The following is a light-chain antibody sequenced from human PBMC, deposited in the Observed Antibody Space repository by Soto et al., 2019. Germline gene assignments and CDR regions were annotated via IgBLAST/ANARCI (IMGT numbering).Light chain of an antibody. CDR2: EVS. Sequence: QSALTQPPSASGSPGQSVTISCTGTSSDVGAYNYFSWYQQHPGKAPKLMISEVSKRPSGVPDRFSGSKSGNTASLTVSGLQAEDEADYYCSSYAGSNNVVFGGGTKLTVL. CDR3: SSYAGSNNVV. J-gene: IGLJ2*01. CDR1: SSDVGAYNY. V-gene: IGLV2-8*01.